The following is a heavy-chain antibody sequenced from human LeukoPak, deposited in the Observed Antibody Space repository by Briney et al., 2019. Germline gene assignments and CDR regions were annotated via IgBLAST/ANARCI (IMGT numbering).Heavy chain of an antibody. V-gene: IGHV3-30*02. CDR1: GFTFSSYG. CDR2: IRYDGSNK. D-gene: IGHD6-13*01. J-gene: IGHJ4*02. Sequence: PGGSLRLSCAASGFTFSSYGMHWVRQAPGKGLEWVAFIRYDGSNKYYADSVKGRFTISRDNSKNTLYLQMNSLRAEDTAVYYCATEPRETSDSSSWGYCFDYWGQGTLVTVSS. CDR3: ATEPRETSDSSSWGYCFDY.